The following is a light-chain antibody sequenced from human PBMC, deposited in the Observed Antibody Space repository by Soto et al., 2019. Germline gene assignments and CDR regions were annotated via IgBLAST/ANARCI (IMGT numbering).Light chain of an antibody. J-gene: IGLJ2*01. CDR1: SSDIGGYNY. CDR3: SSYTSSSTVI. Sequence: QSALTQAASMSGSPGQSITISCTGTSSDIGGYNYISWYQQLPGKAPKFIIYDVRNRPSGVSNRFSGSRSGNTASLTISGLQAEDEADYYCSSYTSSSTVIFGGGTKLTVL. V-gene: IGLV2-14*01. CDR2: DVR.